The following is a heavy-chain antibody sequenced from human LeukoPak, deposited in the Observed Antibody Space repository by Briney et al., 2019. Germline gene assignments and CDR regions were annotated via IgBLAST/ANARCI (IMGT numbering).Heavy chain of an antibody. Sequence: ASVKVSRKASGGTFSSYAISWVRQAPGQGLEWMGGIIPIFGTANYAQKFQGRVTITTDESTSTAYMELSSLRSEDTAVYYCARSPTVTNYYYYYMDVWGKGTTVTVSS. D-gene: IGHD4-17*01. J-gene: IGHJ6*03. V-gene: IGHV1-69*05. CDR3: ARSPTVTNYYYYYMDV. CDR1: GGTFSSYA. CDR2: IIPIFGTA.